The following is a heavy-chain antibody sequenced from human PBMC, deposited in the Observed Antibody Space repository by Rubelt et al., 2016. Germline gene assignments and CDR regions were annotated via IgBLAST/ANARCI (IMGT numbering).Heavy chain of an antibody. CDR2: IYYSGSP. D-gene: IGHD2-21*02. CDR3: ARGGGDIDY. Sequence: IYYSGSPNYNPSLKSRVTISVDTSKNQFSLKLSSVTAADTAVYYCARGGGDIDYWGQGTLVTVSS. V-gene: IGHV4-59*08. J-gene: IGHJ4*02.